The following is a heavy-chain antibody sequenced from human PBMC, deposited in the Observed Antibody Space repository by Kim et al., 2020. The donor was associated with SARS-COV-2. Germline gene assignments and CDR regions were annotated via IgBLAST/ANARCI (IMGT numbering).Heavy chain of an antibody. CDR2: IYYSGST. Sequence: SETLSLTCTVSGGSISSYYWSWIRQPPGKGLEWIGYIYYSGSTNYNTSLKSRVTISVDTSKNQFSLKLSSVTAADTAVYYCARGWGYYDILTGYYQGYYYGMDVWGQGTTVTVSS. D-gene: IGHD3-9*01. J-gene: IGHJ6*02. CDR1: GGSISSYY. V-gene: IGHV4-59*01. CDR3: ARGWGYYDILTGYYQGYYYGMDV.